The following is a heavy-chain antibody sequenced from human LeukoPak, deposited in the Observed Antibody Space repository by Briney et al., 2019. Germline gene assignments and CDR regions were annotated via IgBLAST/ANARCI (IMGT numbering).Heavy chain of an antibody. Sequence: AGGSLRLSCAASGFTFISYSMNWVRQAPGKGLEWVSSISSSSNYIYYADSVKGRFTISRDNAKNSLYLQMNSLRAEDTAVYYCAREDGSTTLANRFDPWGQGTLVTVSS. CDR3: AREDGSTTLANRFDP. V-gene: IGHV3-21*01. CDR2: ISSSSNYI. CDR1: GFTFISYS. J-gene: IGHJ5*02. D-gene: IGHD3-10*01.